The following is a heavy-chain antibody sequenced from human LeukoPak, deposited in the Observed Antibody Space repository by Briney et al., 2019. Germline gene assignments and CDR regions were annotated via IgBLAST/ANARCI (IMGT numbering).Heavy chain of an antibody. CDR3: AKGRGYSYGHHFDY. D-gene: IGHD5-18*01. CDR2: INWNSDSI. J-gene: IGHJ4*02. V-gene: IGHV3-9*01. Sequence: GGSLRLSCAASGFIFDDYAMHWVRQAPGKGLEWVSGINWNSDSIGYADSVKGRFTISRDNAKKSLYLQINSLRAEDTALYYCAKGRGYSYGHHFDYWGQGTLVTVSS. CDR1: GFIFDDYA.